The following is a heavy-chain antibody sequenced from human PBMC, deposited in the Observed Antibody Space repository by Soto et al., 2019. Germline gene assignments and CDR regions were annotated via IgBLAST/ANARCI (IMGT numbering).Heavy chain of an antibody. D-gene: IGHD6-13*01. CDR3: ARVASSSWYYFDY. CDR2: IYYSGST. V-gene: IGHV4-30-4*01. Sequence: SETLSLTCTVSGGSISSGDYYWSWIRQPPGEGLEWIGYIYYSGSTYYNPSLKSRVTISVDTSKNQFSLKLSSVTAADTAVYYCARVASSSWYYFDYWGQGTLVTVSS. J-gene: IGHJ4*02. CDR1: GGSISSGDYY.